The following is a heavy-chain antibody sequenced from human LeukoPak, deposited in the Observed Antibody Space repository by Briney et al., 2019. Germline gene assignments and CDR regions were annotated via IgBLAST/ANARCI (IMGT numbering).Heavy chain of an antibody. J-gene: IGHJ4*02. CDR2: IYSIGTT. CDR3: ARWYCSSTSCYYDY. V-gene: IGHV3-53*01. Sequence: GGPLRPSCAASGFTVSNNYMSWVRQAPGKGLEWVSIIYSIGTTYYTDSVRGRLTISRDNSKNTLYLQMNSLRAEDTAVYYCARWYCSSTSCYYDYWGQGTLVTVSS. CDR1: GFTVSNNY. D-gene: IGHD2-2*01.